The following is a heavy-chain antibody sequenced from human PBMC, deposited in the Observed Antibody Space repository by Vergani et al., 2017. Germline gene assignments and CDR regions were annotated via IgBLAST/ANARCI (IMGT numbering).Heavy chain of an antibody. V-gene: IGHV3-30*14. J-gene: IGHJ4*02. D-gene: IGHD3-10*01. Sequence: QVQLVESGGGVVQPGRSLRLSCAASGFTFSSYAMHWVRQAPGKGLEWVAVISYDGSNKYYADSVKGRFTISRDNSKNTLYLQMNSLRAGDTAVYYCARALGFGELKDWGQGTLVTVSS. CDR3: ARALGFGELKD. CDR1: GFTFSSYA. CDR2: ISYDGSNK.